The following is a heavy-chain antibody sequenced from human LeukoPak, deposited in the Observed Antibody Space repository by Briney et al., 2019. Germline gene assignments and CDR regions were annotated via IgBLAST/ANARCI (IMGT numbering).Heavy chain of an antibody. Sequence: SETLSLTCTVSGGSISSYYWSWIRQPPGKGLEWIGYIYYSGSTNYNPSLQSRVTISVDTSKNQFSLRLSSVTAADTAVYYCARATYGGGWGTSDDGGQGTLVTVYS. V-gene: IGHV4-59*01. CDR1: GGSISSYY. J-gene: IGHJ4*02. CDR2: IYYSGST. CDR3: ARATYGGGWGTSDD. D-gene: IGHD6-19*01.